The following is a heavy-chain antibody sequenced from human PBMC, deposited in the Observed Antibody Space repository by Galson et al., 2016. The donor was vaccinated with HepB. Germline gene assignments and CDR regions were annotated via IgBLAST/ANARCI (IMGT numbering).Heavy chain of an antibody. V-gene: IGHV3-53*01. CDR3: TKEEGGWYGDCFDP. CDR2: IYSDTST. J-gene: IGHJ5*02. CDR1: AFNIRKNY. Sequence: SLRLSCAASAFNIRKNYMSWVRQAPGQGLEWVSTIYSDTSTYYADSVKGRFTISRDNSKNTVYRQVNSLRAEDTAVYYCTKEEGGWYGDCFDPWGQGTLVTASS. D-gene: IGHD6-19*01.